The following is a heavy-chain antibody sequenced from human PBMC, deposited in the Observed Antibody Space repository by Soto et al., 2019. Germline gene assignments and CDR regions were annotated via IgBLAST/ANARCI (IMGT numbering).Heavy chain of an antibody. V-gene: IGHV4-30-4*01. CDR1: GGSVSSGNYY. D-gene: IGHD4-4*01. CDR3: ARGDYSKYGLDF. CDR2: ISNSGST. J-gene: IGHJ4*02. Sequence: VQLQESGPGLVKPSQTLSLTSPVSGGSVSSGNYYWRWIRQPPGKGLEWIGHISNSGSTYYNQSLRSRLTISVDTSKTQFSRRLSSVPSADTAVYYCARGDYSKYGLDFWGPGTLVTVSS.